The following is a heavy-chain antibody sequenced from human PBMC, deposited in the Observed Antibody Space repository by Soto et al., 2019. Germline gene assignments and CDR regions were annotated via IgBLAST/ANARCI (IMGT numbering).Heavy chain of an antibody. Sequence: GGSLRLSCAASGFTFSSYDMHWVRQATGKGLEWVSAIGTAGDTYYPGSVKGRFTISRENAKNSLYLQMNSLRAEDTAVYYCARAVLSGSYNRVVIFDPWGQGTLVTVSS. CDR2: IGTAGDT. CDR3: ARAVLSGSYNRVVIFDP. V-gene: IGHV3-13*01. J-gene: IGHJ5*02. CDR1: GFTFSSYD. D-gene: IGHD1-26*01.